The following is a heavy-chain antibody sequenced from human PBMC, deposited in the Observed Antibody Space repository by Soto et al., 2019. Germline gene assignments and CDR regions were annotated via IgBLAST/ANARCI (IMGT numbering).Heavy chain of an antibody. CDR3: ARGGAAAGTYYYYGMDA. V-gene: IGHV1-18*04. CDR2: ISAYNGNT. D-gene: IGHD6-13*01. Sequence: ASVKVSCKASGYTFTSYGISWVRQAPGQGLEWMGWISAYNGNTNYAQKLQGRVTMTTDTSTSTAYMELRSLRSDDTAVYYCARGGAAAGTYYYYGMDAWGQGTTVTVSS. J-gene: IGHJ6*02. CDR1: GYTFTSYG.